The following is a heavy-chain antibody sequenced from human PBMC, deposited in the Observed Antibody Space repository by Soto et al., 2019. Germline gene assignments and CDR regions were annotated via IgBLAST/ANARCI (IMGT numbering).Heavy chain of an antibody. CDR1: GGSISSYY. CDR3: ERDAAAAGTYYYSGMDV. D-gene: IGHD6-13*01. CDR2: IYYSGST. V-gene: IGHV4-59*01. J-gene: IGHJ6*02. Sequence: SETLSLTCTVSGGSISSYYWSWIRQPPGKGLEWIGYIYYSGSTNYNPSLKSRVTISVDTSKNQFSLKLSSVTAADTAVYYCERDAAAAGTYYYSGMDVWGQGTTVTVSS.